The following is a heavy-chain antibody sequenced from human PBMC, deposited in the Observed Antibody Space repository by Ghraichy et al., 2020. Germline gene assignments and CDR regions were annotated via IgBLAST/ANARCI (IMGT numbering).Heavy chain of an antibody. V-gene: IGHV3-21*01. CDR2: ISSSSSYI. CDR3: AREQQLPRRAFDI. D-gene: IGHD6-13*01. Sequence: GGSLRLSCAASGFTFSSYSMNWVRQAPGKGLEWVSSISSSSSYIYYADSVKGRFTISRDNAKNSLYLQMNSLRAEDTAVYYCAREQQLPRRAFDIWGQGTMVTVSS. J-gene: IGHJ3*02. CDR1: GFTFSSYS.